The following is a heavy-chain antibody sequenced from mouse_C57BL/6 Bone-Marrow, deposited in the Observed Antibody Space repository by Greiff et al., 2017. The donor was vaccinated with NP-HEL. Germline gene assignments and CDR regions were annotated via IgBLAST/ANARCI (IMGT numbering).Heavy chain of an antibody. V-gene: IGHV1-50*01. Sequence: VKLQQPGAELVKPGASVKLSCKASGYTFTSYWMQWVKQRPGQGLEWIGEIDPSDSYTNYNQKFKGKATLTVDTSSSTAYMQLSSLTSEDSAVYYCAREAYGIGWAMDYWGQGTSVTVSS. CDR2: IDPSDSYT. CDR3: AREAYGIGWAMDY. CDR1: GYTFTSYW. J-gene: IGHJ4*01. D-gene: IGHD6-5*01.